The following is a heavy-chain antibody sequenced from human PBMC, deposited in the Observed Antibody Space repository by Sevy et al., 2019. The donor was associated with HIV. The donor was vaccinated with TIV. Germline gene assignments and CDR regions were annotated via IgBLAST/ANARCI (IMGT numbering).Heavy chain of an antibody. D-gene: IGHD1-26*01. CDR2: IYYNGHI. J-gene: IGHJ4*02. Sequence: SETLSLTCTVSGGSITSLYWYWIRQPPGKGLEWIANIYYNGHINYNPSLKSRVTLSLDTSKNQFSLRLSSETAADTAMYYCAGENAWGRGYSWGQGTLVTVSS. CDR1: GGSITSLY. CDR3: AGENAWGRGYS. V-gene: IGHV4-59*08.